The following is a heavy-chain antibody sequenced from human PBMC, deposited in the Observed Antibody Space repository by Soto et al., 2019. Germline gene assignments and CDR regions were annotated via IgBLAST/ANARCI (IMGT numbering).Heavy chain of an antibody. CDR2: ISGSGGST. CDR3: AKVYCSGGSCYSRYFQH. D-gene: IGHD2-15*01. CDR1: GFTFSSYA. J-gene: IGHJ1*01. V-gene: IGHV3-23*01. Sequence: GGSLRLSCAASGFTFSSYAMSWVRQAPGKGLEWVSAISGSGGSTYYADSVKGRFTISRDNSKNTLYLQMNSLRAEDTAVYYCAKVYCSGGSCYSRYFQHWGQGTLVTVSS.